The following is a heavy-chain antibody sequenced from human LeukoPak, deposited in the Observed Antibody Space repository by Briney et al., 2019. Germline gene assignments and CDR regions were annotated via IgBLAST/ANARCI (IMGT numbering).Heavy chain of an antibody. V-gene: IGHV1-18*01. J-gene: IGHJ6*03. D-gene: IGHD6-13*01. CDR3: ARGNEAAAVSYYYYYMDV. CDR2: ISAYNGNT. Sequence: ASVKVSCKASGYTFTSYGISWVRQAPGQGLEWMGWISAYNGNTNYAQKLQGRVTMTTDTSTSTAYMELSSLRSEDTAVYYCARGNEAAAVSYYYYYMDVWGKGTTVTVSS. CDR1: GYTFTSYG.